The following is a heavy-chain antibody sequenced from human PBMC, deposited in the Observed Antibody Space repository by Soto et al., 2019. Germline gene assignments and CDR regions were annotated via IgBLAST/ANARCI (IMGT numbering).Heavy chain of an antibody. Sequence: QGHLVQSGAEVKRPGASVRVSCESSGYMFTSYFIHWVRQAPGQGLESVGVINPSDGTTTDAQKFQARLTMTRDTPTTAVAMELSSLRSEDTAVYYCARDTDSRARPRAEFDYWGQGSLITVSS. D-gene: IGHD6-13*01. J-gene: IGHJ4*02. CDR3: ARDTDSRARPRAEFDY. CDR2: INPSDGTT. V-gene: IGHV1-46*01. CDR1: GYMFTSYF.